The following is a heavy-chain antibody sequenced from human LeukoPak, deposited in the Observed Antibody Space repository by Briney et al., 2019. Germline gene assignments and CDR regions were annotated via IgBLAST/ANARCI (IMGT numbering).Heavy chain of an antibody. D-gene: IGHD2-2*01. J-gene: IGHJ4*02. CDR3: AKGGAVVPPGNYLDS. V-gene: IGHV3-23*01. CDR1: GFPFSSYA. CDR2: ISGRGNRS. Sequence: GWSVRLSCTASGFPFSSYALNWVRQAPGKGLEWVSAISGRGNRSYYTDSVKGRFTISRDNSKNTLFLQMNSLRVEDTALYYCAKGGAVVPPGNYLDSWGQGTLVTASS.